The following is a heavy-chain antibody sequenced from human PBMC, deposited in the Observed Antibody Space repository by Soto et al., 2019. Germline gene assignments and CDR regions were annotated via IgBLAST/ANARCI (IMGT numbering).Heavy chain of an antibody. D-gene: IGHD6-13*01. V-gene: IGHV1-18*01. J-gene: IGHJ4*02. CDR3: AREPPPYSSSWYYDY. CDR1: GYTFTSYG. Sequence: ASVKVSCKASGYTFTSYGISWVRQAPGQGLEWMGWISAYNGNTNYAQKLQGRVTMTTDTSTSTAYMELRSLRSDDTAVYYCAREPPPYSSSWYYDYWGQGTLVTVSS. CDR2: ISAYNGNT.